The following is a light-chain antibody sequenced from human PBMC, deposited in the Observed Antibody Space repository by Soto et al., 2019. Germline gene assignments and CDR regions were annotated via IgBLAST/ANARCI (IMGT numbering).Light chain of an antibody. V-gene: IGLV2-8*01. CDR1: SSDVGAYKY. J-gene: IGLJ3*02. Sequence: QSVLTQPPSASGSPGQSVTISCTGTSSDVGAYKYVSWYQQHPGKAPKLMIYEVSKRLSGVPDRFSGSKSGNTASLTVSGLQAEDEADYYCSSYAGSNNWVFGGGTKLTVL. CDR2: EVS. CDR3: SSYAGSNNWV.